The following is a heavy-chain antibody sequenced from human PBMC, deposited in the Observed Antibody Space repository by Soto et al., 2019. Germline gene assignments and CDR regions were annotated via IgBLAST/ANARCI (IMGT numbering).Heavy chain of an antibody. D-gene: IGHD2-8*01. CDR2: LNPSVST. CDR1: RRSLSGYY. J-gene: IGHJ6*02. CDR3: ARDHTKINAFRYYYYGMDV. Sequence: SETLTLTCAVYRRSLSGYYWSWIRQPPGKVLEWIGELNPSVSTNYNPSLQSRVTISVDTSNNQFSLELSSVTAEETGGYYCARDHTKINAFRYYYYGMDVWGQGSTGT. V-gene: IGHV4-34*01.